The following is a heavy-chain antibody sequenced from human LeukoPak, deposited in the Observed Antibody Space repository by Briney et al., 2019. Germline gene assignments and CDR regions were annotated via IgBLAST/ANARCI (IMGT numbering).Heavy chain of an antibody. CDR3: SSEWYSSSWSL. CDR2: ISSSTSY. J-gene: IGHJ4*02. V-gene: IGHV3-11*06. CDR1: GFTFSDYY. D-gene: IGHD6-13*01. Sequence: GGSLRLSCAASGFTFSDYYMSWIRQAPGKGLEWVSYISSSTSYTYHADYADSVKGRFTISRGNAKNTLYLQMDSLRVEDTALYFCSSEWYSSSWSLWGQGTLVTVSS.